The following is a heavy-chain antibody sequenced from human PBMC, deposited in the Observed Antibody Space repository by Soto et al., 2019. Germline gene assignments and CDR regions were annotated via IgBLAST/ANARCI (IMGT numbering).Heavy chain of an antibody. Sequence: WASVKVSCKASGYTFTSYNMHWVRQAPGQGLEWMGIINPSGGAPTYAQRFQGRVTMTSDTSTSTVYMQLGSLRSDDTAMYCCAKDGGSFNFEYWGQGTLVIVSS. J-gene: IGHJ4*02. CDR2: INPSGGAP. CDR3: AKDGGSFNFEY. CDR1: GYTFTSYN. V-gene: IGHV1-46*01. D-gene: IGHD1-26*01.